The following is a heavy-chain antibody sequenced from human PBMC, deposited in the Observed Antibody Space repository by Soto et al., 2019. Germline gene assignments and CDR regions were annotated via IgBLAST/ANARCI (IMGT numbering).Heavy chain of an antibody. CDR2: IFYLGSS. J-gene: IGHJ5*02. D-gene: IGHD3-3*02. CDR1: GDSISSSDFY. V-gene: IGHV4-39*01. Sequence: SETLSLTCTVSGDSISSSDFYWGWVRQPPGKGLEWIGSIFYLGSSYYNPSLKRRVTMSVDTSKNQFSLRLRSVTAADTALYFCARHSLALRKNNWFDPWGQGIMVTVSS. CDR3: ARHSLALRKNNWFDP.